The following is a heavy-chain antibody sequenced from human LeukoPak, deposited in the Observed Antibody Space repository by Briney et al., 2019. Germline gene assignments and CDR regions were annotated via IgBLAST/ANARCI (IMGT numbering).Heavy chain of an antibody. J-gene: IGHJ4*02. D-gene: IGHD3-10*01. Sequence: GGSLRLSCGASGFTFSSYWMNWVRQAPGKGLEWVSSISSSSTYIYYADSVKGRFTISRDNAKNSLYLQMNSLRAEDTAVYYCARDPNTYGSGSDGGYWGQGTLVTVSS. CDR1: GFTFSSYW. V-gene: IGHV3-21*01. CDR3: ARDPNTYGSGSDGGY. CDR2: ISSSSTYI.